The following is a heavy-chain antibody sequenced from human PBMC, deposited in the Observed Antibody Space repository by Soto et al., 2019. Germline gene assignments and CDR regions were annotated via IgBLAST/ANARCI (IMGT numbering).Heavy chain of an antibody. CDR3: ARDRRPSTVTPPTT. J-gene: IGHJ4*02. Sequence: ASVKVSCKASGYTFTSYGISWVRQAAGQGLEWMGWISAYNGNTNYAQKFQGRVTMTTDTSTSTAYMELRSLRSDDTAVYYCARDRRPSTVTPPTTWGQGTLVTVSS. CDR1: GYTFTSYG. D-gene: IGHD4-17*01. V-gene: IGHV1-18*01. CDR2: ISAYNGNT.